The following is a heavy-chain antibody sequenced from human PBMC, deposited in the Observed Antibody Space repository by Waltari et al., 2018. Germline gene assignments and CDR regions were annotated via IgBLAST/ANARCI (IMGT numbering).Heavy chain of an antibody. D-gene: IGHD3-3*01. Sequence: EVQLVQSGAEVKKPGATVKISCKASGYTFTDYYLHWVQQAPGKGLEWMGRVDPEDGETIYEEKFQGRVTITADTATDTAYMELTSLRSEDTAVYYCATSPLRFLEWVNWFDPWGQGTLVTVSS. J-gene: IGHJ5*02. CDR1: GYTFTDYY. CDR2: VDPEDGET. V-gene: IGHV1-69-2*01. CDR3: ATSPLRFLEWVNWFDP.